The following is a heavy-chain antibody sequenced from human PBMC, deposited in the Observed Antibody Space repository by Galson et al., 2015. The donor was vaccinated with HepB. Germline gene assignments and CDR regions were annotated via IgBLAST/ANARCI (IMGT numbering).Heavy chain of an antibody. V-gene: IGHV1-2*04. J-gene: IGHJ6*02. CDR3: ATGQGQQLEWGMDV. Sequence: SVKASCKASGYTFTGYYMHWVRQAPGQGLEWMGWINPNSGGTNYAQKFQGWVTMTRDTSISTAYMELSRLRSDDTAVYYCATGQGQQLEWGMDVWGQGTTVTVSS. CDR1: GYTFTGYY. D-gene: IGHD6-13*01. CDR2: INPNSGGT.